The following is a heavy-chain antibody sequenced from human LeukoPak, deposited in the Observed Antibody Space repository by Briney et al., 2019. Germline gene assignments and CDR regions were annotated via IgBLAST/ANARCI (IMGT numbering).Heavy chain of an antibody. CDR1: GGSISSYY. CDR3: ARYCGGDCYRYYFDY. CDR2: IYYSGST. V-gene: IGHV4-59*01. Sequence: PSETLSLTCTVSGGSISSYYWSWIRQPPGKGLEWIGYIYYSGSTNYNPSLKSRVTISVDTSKNQFSLKLSSVTAADTAVYYCARYCGGDCYRYYFDYWGQGTLVSVSS. D-gene: IGHD2-21*01. J-gene: IGHJ4*02.